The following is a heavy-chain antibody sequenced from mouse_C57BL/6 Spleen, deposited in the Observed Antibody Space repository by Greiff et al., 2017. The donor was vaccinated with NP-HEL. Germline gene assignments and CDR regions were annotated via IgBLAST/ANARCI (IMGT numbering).Heavy chain of an antibody. Sequence: EVQRVESGPELVKPGASVKISCKASGYSFTGYYMHWVKQSSEKSLEWIGEINPSTGGTSYNQKFKGKATLTVDKSSSTAYMQLKSLTSEDSAVYYCARRQYDGYYEDYWGQGTTLTVSS. V-gene: IGHV1-43*01. CDR2: INPSTGGT. D-gene: IGHD2-3*01. CDR3: ARRQYDGYYEDY. J-gene: IGHJ2*01. CDR1: GYSFTGYY.